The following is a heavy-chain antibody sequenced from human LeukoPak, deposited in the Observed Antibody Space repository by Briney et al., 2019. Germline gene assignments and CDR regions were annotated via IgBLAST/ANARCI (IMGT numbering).Heavy chain of an antibody. Sequence: PGGSLRLSCEASGFTFKNAWMIWVRQAPGKGLEWVANIKQDGSEKYYVDSVKGRFTISRDNAKNSLFLQMNSLRAEDTAVYYCARVLGGSGSYSYFDYWGQGTLVTVSS. V-gene: IGHV3-7*01. D-gene: IGHD3-10*01. CDR1: GFTFKNAW. CDR2: IKQDGSEK. J-gene: IGHJ4*02. CDR3: ARVLGGSGSYSYFDY.